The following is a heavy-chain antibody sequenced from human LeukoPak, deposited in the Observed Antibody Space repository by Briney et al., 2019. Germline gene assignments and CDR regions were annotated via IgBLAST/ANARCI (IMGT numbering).Heavy chain of an antibody. CDR3: ARHYGP. J-gene: IGHJ4*02. Sequence: SETLSLTCAAYGGSFSGYYWNWIRQPPGKGLEWIGEISHNENTNYSPSLKSRLTISIDTSKNQFSLKLSSVTAADTAVYYCARHYGPWGQGTLVTVSS. V-gene: IGHV4-34*01. CDR1: GGSFSGYY. D-gene: IGHD3-16*01. CDR2: ISHNENT.